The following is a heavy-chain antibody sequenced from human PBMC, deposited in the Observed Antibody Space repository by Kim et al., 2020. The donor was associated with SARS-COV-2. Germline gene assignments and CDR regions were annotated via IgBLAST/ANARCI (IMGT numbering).Heavy chain of an antibody. V-gene: IGHV4-59*08. CDR3: ARSPNRYLRLLWFGELLTFDP. CDR1: GGSISSYY. Sequence: SETLSLTCTVSGGSISSYYWSWIRQPPGKGLEWIGYIYYSGSTNYNPSLKSRVTISVDTSKNQFSLKLSSVTAADTAVYYCARSPNRYLRLLWFGELLTFDPWGQGTLVTVSS. J-gene: IGHJ5*02. CDR2: IYYSGST. D-gene: IGHD3-10*01.